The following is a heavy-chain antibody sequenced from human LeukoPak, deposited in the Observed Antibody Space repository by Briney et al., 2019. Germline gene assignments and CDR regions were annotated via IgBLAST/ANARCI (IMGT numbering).Heavy chain of an antibody. J-gene: IGHJ3*02. D-gene: IGHD3-22*01. CDR2: IYSGGST. CDR1: GFTVSSNY. V-gene: IGHV3-66*02. CDR3: ARVDSSGYFGAFDI. Sequence: PGGSLGLSCAASGFTVSSNYMSWVRQAPGKGLEWVSVIYSGGSTYYADSVKGRFTISRDNSKNTLYLQMNSLRAEDTAVYYCARVDSSGYFGAFDIWGQGTLVTVSS.